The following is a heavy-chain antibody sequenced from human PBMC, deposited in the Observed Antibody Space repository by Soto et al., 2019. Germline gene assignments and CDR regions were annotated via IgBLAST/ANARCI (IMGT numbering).Heavy chain of an antibody. D-gene: IGHD2-2*01. CDR3: AKDKGGRYCSRTSCLYSIDY. Sequence: GGSLRLSCTASGFTFSTYAMSWVRQAPGKGLEWVSTISDSGSTYYADSVKGRFTISRDNSKNTLYLEMNSLRAEDTAVYYCAKDKGGRYCSRTSCLYSIDYWGQGTLVTVSS. J-gene: IGHJ4*02. V-gene: IGHV3-23*01. CDR2: ISDSGST. CDR1: GFTFSTYA.